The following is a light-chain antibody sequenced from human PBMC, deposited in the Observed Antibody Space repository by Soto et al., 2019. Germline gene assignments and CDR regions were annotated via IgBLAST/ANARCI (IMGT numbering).Light chain of an antibody. V-gene: IGKV3-11*01. CDR1: QNISSY. CDR3: QQRSNWPGT. CDR2: DVS. J-gene: IGKJ1*01. Sequence: IVLTQSPATLSLSPGKRATLSCRATQNISSYLIWYQQKPGQSPGLLIYDVSNRATGIPARFRRSGSETDFTLNNRSLEPEDFAVYYCQQRSNWPGTFGQGTKVDIK.